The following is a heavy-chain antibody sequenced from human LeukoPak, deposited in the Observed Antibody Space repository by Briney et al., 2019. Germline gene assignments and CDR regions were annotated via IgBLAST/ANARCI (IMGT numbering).Heavy chain of an antibody. CDR2: IYYSGST. Sequence: MPSETLSLTCTVSGGSISSGGYYWSWIRQHPGKGLEWIGYIYYSGSTYYNPSLKSRVTISVDTSKNQFSLKLSSVTAADTAVYYCASHSAAAGLNYWGQGTLVTVSS. V-gene: IGHV4-31*03. CDR1: GGSISSGGYY. CDR3: ASHSAAAGLNY. D-gene: IGHD6-13*01. J-gene: IGHJ4*02.